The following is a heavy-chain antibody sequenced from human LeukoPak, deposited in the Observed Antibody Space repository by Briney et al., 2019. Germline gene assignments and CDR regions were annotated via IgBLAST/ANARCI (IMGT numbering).Heavy chain of an antibody. CDR2: IYYSGST. Sequence: PSETLSLTCTVSGGSISSSSYYWGWIRQPPGKGLEWIGSIYYSGSTYYNPSLKSRVTISVDTSKNQFSLKLSSVTAADTAVYYCARDYGSGISYFDHWGQGTLVTVSS. D-gene: IGHD3-10*01. V-gene: IGHV4-39*07. CDR1: GGSISSSSYY. CDR3: ARDYGSGISYFDH. J-gene: IGHJ4*02.